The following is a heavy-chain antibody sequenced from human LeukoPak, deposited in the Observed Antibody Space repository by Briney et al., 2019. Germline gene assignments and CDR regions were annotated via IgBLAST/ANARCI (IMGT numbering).Heavy chain of an antibody. D-gene: IGHD2-2*01. V-gene: IGHV4-4*02. Sequence: PSETLSLTCTVSGASISSSNWWSWARQPPGKGLEWIGEIFHAGTTNYNPSLQSRVTISVDNSRNQFSLKLTSVTAADTAVYYCMRTYCSNISCFYFDYWGQGALVTVSS. CDR1: GASISSSNW. CDR3: MRTYCSNISCFYFDY. J-gene: IGHJ4*02. CDR2: IFHAGTT.